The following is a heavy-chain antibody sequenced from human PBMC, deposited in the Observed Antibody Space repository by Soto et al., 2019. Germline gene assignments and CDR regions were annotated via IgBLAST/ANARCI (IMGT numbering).Heavy chain of an antibody. D-gene: IGHD3-10*01. J-gene: IGHJ5*02. V-gene: IGHV3-23*01. CDR3: ARVISGSGSYYNLPRDNWFDP. CDR2: ISGSGGST. Sequence: GGSLRLSCAASGFTFSSYAMSWVRQAPGKGLEWVSAISGSGGSTYYADSVKGRFTISRDNSKNTLYLQMNSLRAEDTAVYYCARVISGSGSYYNLPRDNWFDPWGQGTLVTVSS. CDR1: GFTFSSYA.